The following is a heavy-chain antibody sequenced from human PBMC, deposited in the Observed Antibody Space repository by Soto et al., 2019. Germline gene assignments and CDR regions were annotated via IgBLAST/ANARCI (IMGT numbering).Heavy chain of an antibody. V-gene: IGHV3-13*04. Sequence: PGGSLRLSCAASGFTFSSYDMHWVRQATGKGLEWVSAIGTAGDTYYPGSVKGRFTISRENAKNSLYLQMNSLRAGDTAVYYCARGGYYYDSSGLFDYWGQGTLVTVSS. J-gene: IGHJ4*02. D-gene: IGHD3-22*01. CDR3: ARGGYYYDSSGLFDY. CDR1: GFTFSSYD. CDR2: IGTAGDT.